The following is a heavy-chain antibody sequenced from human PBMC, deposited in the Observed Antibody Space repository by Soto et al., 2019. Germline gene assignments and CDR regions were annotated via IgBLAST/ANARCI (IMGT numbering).Heavy chain of an antibody. CDR2: ISSSRATI. J-gene: IGHJ6*02. Sequence: GGSLRLSCAGSGFTLNSFSMNWVRQAPGKGLEWVSYISSSRATIYYADSVKGRFTISRDDAKNSLYLQMNSLRDDDTAVYYCVRGRSDSLMDVWGQGTTVTVSS. CDR1: GFTLNSFS. V-gene: IGHV3-48*02. D-gene: IGHD2-15*01. CDR3: VRGRSDSLMDV.